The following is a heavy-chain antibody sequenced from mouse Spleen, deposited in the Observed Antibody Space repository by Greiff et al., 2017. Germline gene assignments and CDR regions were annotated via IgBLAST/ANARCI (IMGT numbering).Heavy chain of an antibody. J-gene: IGHJ1*01. Sequence: VQLQQSGAELARPGASVKMSCKASGYTFTSYTMHWVKQRPGQGLEWIGYINPSSGYTKYNQKFKDKATLTADKSSSTAYMQLSSLTSEDSAVYYCARAITTVVEAYWYFDVWGAGTTVTVSS. V-gene: IGHV1-4*01. D-gene: IGHD1-1*01. CDR1: GYTFTSYT. CDR3: ARAITTVVEAYWYFDV. CDR2: INPSSGYT.